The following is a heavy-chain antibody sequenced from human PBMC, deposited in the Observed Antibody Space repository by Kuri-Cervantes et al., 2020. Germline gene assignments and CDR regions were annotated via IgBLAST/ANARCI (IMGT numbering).Heavy chain of an antibody. D-gene: IGHD1-26*01. J-gene: IGHJ4*02. V-gene: IGHV4-59*13. CDR2: IYYSGST. CDR1: GGSISSYY. Sequence: SETLSLTCTVSGGSISSYYWSWIRQPPGKGLEWIGYIYYSGSTNYNPSLKSRVTISVDTSKNQFSLKLSSVTVADTAVYYCSRVGSIVGASRADPHFDYWGQGTLVTVSS. CDR3: SRVGSIVGASRADPHFDY.